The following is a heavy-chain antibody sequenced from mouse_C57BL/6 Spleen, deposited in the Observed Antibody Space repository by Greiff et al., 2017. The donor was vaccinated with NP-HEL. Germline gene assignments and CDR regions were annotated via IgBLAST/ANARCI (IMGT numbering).Heavy chain of an antibody. CDR2: ISSGSSTI. J-gene: IGHJ1*03. Sequence: EVMLVESGGGLVKPGGSLKLSCAASGFTFSDYGMHWVRQAPEKGLEWVAYISSGSSTIYYADTVKGRFTISRDNAKNTLFLQMTSLRSEDTAMYYCARHYGKGYFDVWGTGTTVTVSS. CDR1: GFTFSDYG. CDR3: ARHYGKGYFDV. D-gene: IGHD1-1*01. V-gene: IGHV5-17*01.